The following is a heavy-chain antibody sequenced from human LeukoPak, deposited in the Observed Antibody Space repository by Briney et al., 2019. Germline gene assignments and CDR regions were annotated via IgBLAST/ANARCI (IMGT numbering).Heavy chain of an antibody. CDR3: ARAVSGRFDY. D-gene: IGHD6-19*01. CDR1: GGSMSAYH. V-gene: IGHV4-59*08. J-gene: IGHJ4*02. Sequence: AETLSLTCTVSGGSMSAYHRGWIRQAPGKGLEWTGYIYYSGSTNYNPSLNSPVTISVDTSKNQSSLRLSSVTAADTAIYYCARAVSGRFDYWGQGTLVTVSS. CDR2: IYYSGST.